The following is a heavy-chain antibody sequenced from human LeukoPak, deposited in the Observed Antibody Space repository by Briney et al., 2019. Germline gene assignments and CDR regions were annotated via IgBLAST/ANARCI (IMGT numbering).Heavy chain of an antibody. CDR3: ARDLIGFSYGLMSDY. Sequence: VASVKVSFKASGYSFITYGISWVRQAPGQGLEWMGWISVHNGDTNSAQKFQGRATMTTDTSTNTAYMELRSLRSDDTAVYYCARDLIGFSYGLMSDYWGQGTLVTVSS. J-gene: IGHJ4*02. V-gene: IGHV1-18*01. D-gene: IGHD5-18*01. CDR1: GYSFITYG. CDR2: ISVHNGDT.